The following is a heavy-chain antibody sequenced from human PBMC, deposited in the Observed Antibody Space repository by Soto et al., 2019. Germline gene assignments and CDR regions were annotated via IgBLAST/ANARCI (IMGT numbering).Heavy chain of an antibody. CDR3: ARVEAEITIINFFDP. Sequence: VASVKVSCKASGGTFSNYAISWVRQAPGQGLEWMGGILPISGTANYALKFQDRVTITADKSTSTAYMELSSLRSEDTAVYYCARVEAEITIINFFDPWGQGTLVTVSS. V-gene: IGHV1-69*06. J-gene: IGHJ5*02. CDR2: ILPISGTA. CDR1: GGTFSNYA. D-gene: IGHD3-22*01.